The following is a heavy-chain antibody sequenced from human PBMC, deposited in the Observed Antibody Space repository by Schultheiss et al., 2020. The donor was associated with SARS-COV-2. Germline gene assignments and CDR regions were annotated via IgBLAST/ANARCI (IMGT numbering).Heavy chain of an antibody. CDR2: INHSGST. J-gene: IGHJ6*03. CDR1: GGSISSYY. D-gene: IGHD6-25*01. CDR3: ARASVRAALGYYYMDV. V-gene: IGHV4-34*01. Sequence: SETLSLTCTVSGGSISSYYWSWIRQPPGKGLEWIGEINHSGSTNYNPSLKSRVTISVDTSKNQFSLKLSSVTAADTAVYYCARASVRAALGYYYMDVWGKGTTVTVSS.